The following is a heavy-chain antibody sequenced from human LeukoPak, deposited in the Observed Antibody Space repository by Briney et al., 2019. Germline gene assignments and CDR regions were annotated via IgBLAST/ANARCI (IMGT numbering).Heavy chain of an antibody. J-gene: IGHJ6*03. CDR3: ARHYSGYGWGHYYYYYYMDV. Sequence: SETLSLTCTVSGGSISSYYWSWIRQPPGKGLEWIGYIYTSGSTNYNPSPKSRVTISVDTSKNQFSLKLSSVTAADTAVYYCARHYSGYGWGHYYYYYYMDVWGKGTTVTVSS. CDR1: GGSISSYY. D-gene: IGHD5-12*01. CDR2: IYTSGST. V-gene: IGHV4-4*09.